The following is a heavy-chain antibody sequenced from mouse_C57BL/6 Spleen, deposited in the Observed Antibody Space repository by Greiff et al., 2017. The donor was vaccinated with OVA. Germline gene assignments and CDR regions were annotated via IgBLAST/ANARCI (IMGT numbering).Heavy chain of an antibody. J-gene: IGHJ2*01. CDR2: INPNNGGT. CDR1: GYTFTDYN. V-gene: IGHV1-22*01. CDR3: ARSGQLRLPYFDY. D-gene: IGHD3-2*02. Sequence: VQLQQSGPELVKPGASVKMSCKASGYTFTDYNMHWVKQSHGKSLEWIGYINPNNGGTSYNQKFKGKATLTVNKSSSTAYMELRSLTSEDSAVYYCARSGQLRLPYFDYWGQGTTLTVSS.